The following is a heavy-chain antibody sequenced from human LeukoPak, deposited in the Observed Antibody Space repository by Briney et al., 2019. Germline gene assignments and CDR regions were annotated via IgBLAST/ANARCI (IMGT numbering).Heavy chain of an antibody. CDR3: ARLAARYYYDSSGYYYCSPRGYFDY. V-gene: IGHV4-34*01. J-gene: IGHJ4*02. D-gene: IGHD3-22*01. Sequence: PSETLSLTCAVYGGSFSGYYWSWIRQPPGKGLEWIGEINHSGSTNYNPSLKSRVTISVDTSKNQFSLKLSSVTAADTAVYYCARLAARYYYDSSGYYYCSPRGYFDYWGQGTLVTVSS. CDR2: INHSGST. CDR1: GGSFSGYY.